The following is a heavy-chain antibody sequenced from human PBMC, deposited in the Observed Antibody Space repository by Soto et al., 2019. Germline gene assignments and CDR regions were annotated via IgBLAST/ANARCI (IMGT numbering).Heavy chain of an antibody. Sequence: WASVKVSCKASGYTFTSYGISWVRQAPGQGLEWMGWISAYNGNTNYAQKLQGRVTMTTDTSTSTAYMELRSLRSDDTAVYYCARRRGGYDLLPFDYWGQGTLVTVSS. CDR1: GYTFTSYG. J-gene: IGHJ4*02. CDR2: ISAYNGNT. CDR3: ARRRGGYDLLPFDY. V-gene: IGHV1-18*04. D-gene: IGHD5-12*01.